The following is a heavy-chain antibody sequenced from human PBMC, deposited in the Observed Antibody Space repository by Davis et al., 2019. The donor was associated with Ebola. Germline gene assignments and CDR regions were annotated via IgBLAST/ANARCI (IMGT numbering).Heavy chain of an antibody. V-gene: IGHV3-74*01. CDR3: AKSSGSYYFLYYYYGMDV. CDR2: INSDGSST. J-gene: IGHJ6*02. Sequence: GESLKISCAASGFTFSSYWMHWVRQAPGKGLVWVSRINSDGSSTSYADSVKGRFTISRDNAKNTLYLQMNSLRAEDTAVYYCAKSSGSYYFLYYYYGMDVWGQGTTVTVSS. D-gene: IGHD1-26*01. CDR1: GFTFSSYW.